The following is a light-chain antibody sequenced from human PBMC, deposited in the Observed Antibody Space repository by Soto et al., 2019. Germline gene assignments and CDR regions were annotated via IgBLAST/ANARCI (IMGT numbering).Light chain of an antibody. CDR3: QQYNVWPLT. V-gene: IGKV3-15*01. J-gene: IGKJ4*01. CDR2: VAS. Sequence: EIVMTQSPATLSVSPGERATLSCRASQSVSSNLAWYQQKPGQTPKLLIYVASTRATGIPARCSGSGSGTEFTLTISSLQSEDFEVYYCQQYNVWPLTFGGGTKVEFK. CDR1: QSVSSN.